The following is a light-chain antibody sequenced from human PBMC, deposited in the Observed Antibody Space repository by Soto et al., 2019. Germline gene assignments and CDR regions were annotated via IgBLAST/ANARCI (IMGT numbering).Light chain of an antibody. CDR2: GAS. J-gene: IGKJ5*01. Sequence: EIVMTQSPATLSVSPGERATLSCRASQSVSSNLAWYQQKPGQAPRLLIFGASTSATGIPARFSGSGSGTDFTLTISSLLSEDFAVYYCQHYSNWPPITFGQVTRLEIK. CDR3: QHYSNWPPIT. CDR1: QSVSSN. V-gene: IGKV3-15*01.